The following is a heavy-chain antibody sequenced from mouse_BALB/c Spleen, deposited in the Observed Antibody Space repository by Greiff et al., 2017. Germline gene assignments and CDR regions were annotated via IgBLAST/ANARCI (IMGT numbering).Heavy chain of an antibody. Sequence: QVTLKESGPGILQPSQTLSLTCSFSGFSLSTSGMGVSWIRQPSGKGLEWLAHIYWDDDKRYNPSLKSRLTISKDTSRNQVFLKITSVDTADTATYYCARSGTTVVDRYFDVWGAGTTVTVSS. CDR2: IYWDDDK. J-gene: IGHJ1*01. V-gene: IGHV8-12*01. CDR1: GFSLSTSGMG. CDR3: ARSGTTVVDRYFDV. D-gene: IGHD1-1*01.